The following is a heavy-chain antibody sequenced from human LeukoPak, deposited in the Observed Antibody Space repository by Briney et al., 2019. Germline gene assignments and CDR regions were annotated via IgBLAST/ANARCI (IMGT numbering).Heavy chain of an antibody. Sequence: SETLSLTCTVSGGSVSSGSYYWSWIRQPPGKGLEWIGYIYYSGSPNYNPSLKSRVTLSLETSKNQFSLKLRSLTAADTAFYYCARHVPGDYAWFDPWGQGTLVTVSS. V-gene: IGHV4-61*01. CDR1: GGSVSSGSYY. J-gene: IGHJ5*02. CDR3: ARHVPGDYAWFDP. D-gene: IGHD4-17*01. CDR2: IYYSGSP.